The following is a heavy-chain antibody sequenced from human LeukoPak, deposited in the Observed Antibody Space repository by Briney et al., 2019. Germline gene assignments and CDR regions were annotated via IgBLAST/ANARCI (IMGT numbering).Heavy chain of an antibody. CDR1: EITSANFA. D-gene: IGHD3-10*02. Sequence: PGRSLRLSCAASEITSANFAMSWVRQAAGRGREWVSAISGSGGSTYYADSVQGRFTISRDQSKNKTYIQINSLRADAPAVDYCAKDYDTIMYGVVFAIWGRGTRVGVSS. CDR3: AKDYDTIMYGVVFAI. V-gene: IGHV3-23*01. J-gene: IGHJ3*02. CDR2: ISGSGGST.